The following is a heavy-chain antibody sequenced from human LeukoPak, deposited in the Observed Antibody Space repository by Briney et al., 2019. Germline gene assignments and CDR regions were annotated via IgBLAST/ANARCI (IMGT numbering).Heavy chain of an antibody. J-gene: IGHJ6*02. CDR1: GGSISSYY. V-gene: IGHV3-53*04. Sequence: ETLSLTCTVSGGSISSYYWSWVRQAPGKGLEWVSVIYSGGSTYYADSVKGRFTISRHNSKNTLYLQMNSLRAEDTAVYYCARHYDILTGPRPYGMDVWGQGTTVTVSS. D-gene: IGHD3-9*01. CDR2: IYSGGST. CDR3: ARHYDILTGPRPYGMDV.